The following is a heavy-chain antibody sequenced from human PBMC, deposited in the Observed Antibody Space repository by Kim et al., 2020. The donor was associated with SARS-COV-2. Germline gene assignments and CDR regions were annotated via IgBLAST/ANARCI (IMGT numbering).Heavy chain of an antibody. V-gene: IGHV1-3*01. D-gene: IGHD5-12*01. J-gene: IGHJ6*02. CDR3: ARGMDIVATINPDSPWDYIVHNYGMDV. CDR2: INAGNGNT. CDR1: GYTFTSYA. Sequence: ASVKVSCKASGYTFTSYAMHWVRQAPGQRLEWMGWINAGNGNTKYSQKFQGRVTITRDTSASTAYMELSSLRSEDTTVYYCARGMDIVATINPDSPWDYIVHNYGMDVWGQGTTVTVSS.